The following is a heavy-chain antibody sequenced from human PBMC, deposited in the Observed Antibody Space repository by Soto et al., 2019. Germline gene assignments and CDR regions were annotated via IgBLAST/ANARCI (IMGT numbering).Heavy chain of an antibody. J-gene: IGHJ6*02. CDR2: ISYSGST. CDR3: ARDLAVQAGTYYYAMHV. D-gene: IGHD6-13*01. CDR1: GGSVRSVNQY. Sequence: KASETLSLTCTVSGGSVRSVNQYWNWIRQPPGKGLEWIGYISYSGSTKYNPSLKSRITISRDTSKNQFSLKMSSVTAADTAVYYCARDLAVQAGTYYYAMHVWGQGTTVTVSS. V-gene: IGHV4-61*01.